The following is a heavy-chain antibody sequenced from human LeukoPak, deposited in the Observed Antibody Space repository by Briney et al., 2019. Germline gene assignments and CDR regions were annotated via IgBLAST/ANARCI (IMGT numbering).Heavy chain of an antibody. J-gene: IGHJ4*02. CDR3: ASDYGSGSYPEY. V-gene: IGHV3-7*01. CDR2: IKQDGSEK. D-gene: IGHD3-10*01. CDR1: GFTFSSYW. Sequence: GGSLRLSCAASGFTFSSYWMSWVRQAPGKVLEWVANIKQDGSEKYYVDSVKGRFTISRDNAKNSLYLQMNSLRDEDTAVYSCASDYGSGSYPEYWGQGTLVTVSS.